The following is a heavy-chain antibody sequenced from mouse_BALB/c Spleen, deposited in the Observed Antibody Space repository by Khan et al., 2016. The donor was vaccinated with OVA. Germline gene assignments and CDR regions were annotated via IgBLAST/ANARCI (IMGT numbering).Heavy chain of an antibody. J-gene: IGHJ3*01. Sequence: QVQLKQSGAELVRPGSSMKISCKASGYAFSNYWMNWVKQGPGQGLEWIGQIYTGDGNTNYNGKFKDKAILTADKSSRTDYMQLSSLTTEDSAVYFFARIGYYFLAYWGQGTLGTVSA. D-gene: IGHD1-1*01. V-gene: IGHV1-80*01. CDR1: GYAFSNYW. CDR3: ARIGYYFLAY. CDR2: IYTGDGNT.